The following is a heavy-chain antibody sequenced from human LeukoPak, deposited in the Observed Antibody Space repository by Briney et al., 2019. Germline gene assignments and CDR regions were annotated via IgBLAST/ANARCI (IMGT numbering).Heavy chain of an antibody. J-gene: IGHJ4*02. V-gene: IGHV3-64*01. CDR2: ISSNGGST. D-gene: IGHD3-3*01. Sequence: PGGSLRLSCAASGFTFSSYAMHWVRQAPGKGLEYVSAISSNGGSTYYANSVKGRFTISRDNSKNTLYLQMGSLRAEDMAVYYCARDALFWSGYYNYFDYWGQGTLVTVSS. CDR3: ARDALFWSGYYNYFDY. CDR1: GFTFSSYA.